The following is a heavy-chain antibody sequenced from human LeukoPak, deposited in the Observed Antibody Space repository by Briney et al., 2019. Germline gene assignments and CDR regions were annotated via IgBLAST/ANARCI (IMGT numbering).Heavy chain of an antibody. CDR1: GGSISSYY. J-gene: IGHJ4*02. D-gene: IGHD4-23*01. V-gene: IGHV4-59*12. CDR2: IYYSGST. CDR3: ARSYGGKVKGYFDY. Sequence: PSETLSLTCTVSGGSISSYYWSWIRQPPGKGLEWIGYIYYSGSTNYNPSLKSRVTISVDTSKNQFSLKLSSVTAADTAVYYCARSYGGKVKGYFDYWGQGTLVTVPS.